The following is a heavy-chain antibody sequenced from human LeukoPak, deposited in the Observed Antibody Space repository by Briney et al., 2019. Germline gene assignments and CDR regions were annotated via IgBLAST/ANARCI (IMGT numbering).Heavy chain of an antibody. D-gene: IGHD3-22*01. Sequence: GGSLRLSCAASGFTFSSYAMSWVRQAPGKGLEWVSAISGSGGSTYYADSVKGRFTISRDNSKNTLYLQMNSLRAEDTAVYYCAKGPEYYYDSSGYPPDAFDIWGQGTMVTVSS. CDR1: GFTFSSYA. CDR3: AKGPEYYYDSSGYPPDAFDI. V-gene: IGHV3-23*01. CDR2: ISGSGGST. J-gene: IGHJ3*02.